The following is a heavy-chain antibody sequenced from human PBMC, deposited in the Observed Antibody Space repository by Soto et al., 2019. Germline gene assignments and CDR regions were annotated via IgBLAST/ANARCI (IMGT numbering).Heavy chain of an antibody. Sequence: ASVKVSCKASGGTFSSYAISWVRQAPGQGLEWMGGIIPIFGTANYAQKFQGRVTITADESTSTAYMELSSLRSEDTAVYYCARDGGCISTSCYFDYWGQGTLVTVSS. V-gene: IGHV1-69*13. J-gene: IGHJ4*02. CDR2: IIPIFGTA. CDR1: GGTFSSYA. CDR3: ARDGGCISTSCYFDY. D-gene: IGHD2-2*01.